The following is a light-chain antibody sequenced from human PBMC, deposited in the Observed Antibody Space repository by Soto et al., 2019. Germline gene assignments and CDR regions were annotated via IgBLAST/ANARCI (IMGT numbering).Light chain of an antibody. V-gene: IGKV3-15*01. Sequence: EIGMTQSPATLSVSPGERATLSCRASQSVSSNLAWYQQKPGQAPRLLIYGASTRATGIPARFSGSGSGTEFTITISSLQSEDFAVYYCQQYNNWPQTFVQGTKVEIK. J-gene: IGKJ1*01. CDR1: QSVSSN. CDR3: QQYNNWPQT. CDR2: GAS.